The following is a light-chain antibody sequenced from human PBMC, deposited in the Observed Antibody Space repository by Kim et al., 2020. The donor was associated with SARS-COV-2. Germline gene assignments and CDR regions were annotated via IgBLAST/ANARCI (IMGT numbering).Light chain of an antibody. CDR2: DAS. CDR3: QQYNTYPLT. Sequence: SASVGDRVTITCRASQTIIKRLAWYQQRPGKAPNLLIYDASSVESGVPSRFSGSGSGTEFTLTISSLQPDDFATYYCQQYNTYPLTFGGGTKLEI. J-gene: IGKJ4*01. CDR1: QTIIKR. V-gene: IGKV1-5*01.